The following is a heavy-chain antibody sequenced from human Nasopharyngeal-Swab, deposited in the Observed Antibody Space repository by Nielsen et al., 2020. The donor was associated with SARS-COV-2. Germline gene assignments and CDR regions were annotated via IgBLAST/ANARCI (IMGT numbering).Heavy chain of an antibody. CDR2: IYHSGST. CDR1: RGSISSSNW. CDR3: ARDVVGATTTDAFDI. V-gene: IGHV4-4*02. J-gene: IGHJ3*02. Sequence: SETLSLTLAVSRGSISSSNWWSWVRQPPGKGLEWSGEIYHSGSTNYNPSLKSRVTISVDESKNQFSLKLSSVTAADTAVYFCARDVVGATTTDAFDIWGQGTMVTVSS. D-gene: IGHD1-26*01.